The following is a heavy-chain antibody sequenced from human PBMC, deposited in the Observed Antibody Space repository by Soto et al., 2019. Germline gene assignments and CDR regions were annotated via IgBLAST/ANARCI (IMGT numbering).Heavy chain of an antibody. J-gene: IGHJ4*02. Sequence: QVQLQESGRGLVKPSETLSLTCTVSGGSISSYYWSWIRQPPGKGLEWIGYIYYSGSTNYNPSLKSRVTISVDTSKNQFSLKLSSVTAADTAVYYCARRYGPSFDYWGQGTLVTISS. D-gene: IGHD4-17*01. V-gene: IGHV4-59*01. CDR3: ARRYGPSFDY. CDR2: IYYSGST. CDR1: GGSISSYY.